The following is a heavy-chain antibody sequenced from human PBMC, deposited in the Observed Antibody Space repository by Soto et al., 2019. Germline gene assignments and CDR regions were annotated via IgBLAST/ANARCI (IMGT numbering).Heavy chain of an antibody. Sequence: SVKVSCKASGGTFSTHAIIWVRQAPGHGLEWMGGIIPISGTTYYTQKFQGRVTITADKSTSTAYMELSSLRSEDTAVYYCARAQYFWSGYYNYFDYWGQGTLVTVSS. CDR3: ARAQYFWSGYYNYFDY. V-gene: IGHV1-69*06. CDR1: GGTFSTHA. CDR2: IIPISGTT. J-gene: IGHJ4*02. D-gene: IGHD3-3*01.